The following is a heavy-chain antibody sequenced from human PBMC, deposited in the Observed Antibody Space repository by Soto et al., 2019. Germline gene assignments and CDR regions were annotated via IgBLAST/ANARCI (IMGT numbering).Heavy chain of an antibody. CDR1: GYTFTSYG. J-gene: IGHJ4*02. Sequence: GASVKVSCKASGYTFTSYGLNWLRRAPGQGLEWMGRIASHDGSTVSAQSFQGRLTLTRDTFTNTAYLELGALTSDDTGLYFCWRNDGDDSTNFWGQGTLVTVSS. CDR2: IASHDGST. V-gene: IGHV1-18*04. D-gene: IGHD3-22*01. CDR3: WRNDGDDSTNF.